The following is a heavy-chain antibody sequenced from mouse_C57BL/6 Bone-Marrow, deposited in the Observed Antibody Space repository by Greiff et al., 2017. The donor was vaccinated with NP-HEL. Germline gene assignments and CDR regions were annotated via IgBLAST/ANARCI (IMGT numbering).Heavy chain of an antibody. V-gene: IGHV1-15*01. CDR1: GYTFTDYE. D-gene: IGHD2-1*01. CDR2: IDPETGGT. Sequence: QVQLKQSGAELVRPGASVTLSCKASGYTFTDYEMHWVKQTPVHGLEWIGAIDPETGGTAYNQKFKGKAILTADKSSSTAYMELRSLTSEDSAVYYCTAYGIAWFAYWGQGTLVTVSA. CDR3: TAYGIAWFAY. J-gene: IGHJ3*01.